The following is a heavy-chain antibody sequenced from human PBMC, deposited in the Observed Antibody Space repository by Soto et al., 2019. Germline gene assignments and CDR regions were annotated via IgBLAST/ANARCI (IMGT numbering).Heavy chain of an antibody. V-gene: IGHV3-21*01. Sequence: LNISGAASQVTFSIYSMNWARQPLGKGLEWASSISSSISYIYYAHSVNGRCTISTDNAKSSLYLQMNKLRAEDTAVYYRASCPGRDGYNNFDYWGQGTLVTVSS. CDR1: QVTFSIYS. CDR3: ASCPGRDGYNNFDY. D-gene: IGHD1-1*01. J-gene: IGHJ4*02. CDR2: ISSSISYI.